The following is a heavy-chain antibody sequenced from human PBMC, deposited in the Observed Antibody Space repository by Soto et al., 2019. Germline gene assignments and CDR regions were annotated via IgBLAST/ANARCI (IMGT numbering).Heavy chain of an antibody. CDR2: IYYSGST. V-gene: IGHV4-31*03. CDR1: GGSISGSVYY. Sequence: QVHLQESGPGLVKPSETLSLTCTVSGGSISGSVYYWTWIRQHPGKGLEWIGNIYYSGSTYDNPCLKSRLTISLDTSKNQFSWKLFSVTAADTAVYYWARDIGESTVSATRWFDPWGQGTLVTVSS. D-gene: IGHD3-10*01. CDR3: ARDIGESTVSATRWFDP. J-gene: IGHJ5*02.